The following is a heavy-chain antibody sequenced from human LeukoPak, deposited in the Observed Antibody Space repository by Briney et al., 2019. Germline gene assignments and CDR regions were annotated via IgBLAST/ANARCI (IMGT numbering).Heavy chain of an antibody. J-gene: IGHJ4*02. CDR1: GYTFTGYY. D-gene: IGHD3-10*01. CDR2: INPNSGGT. V-gene: IGHV1-2*02. CDR3: ARVPRSGSHLARRYYFDY. Sequence: ASVKVSCKASGYTFTGYYMHWVRQAPGQGLEWMGWINPNSGGTNYAQKFQGRVTMTRDTSISTAYMELSRLRSDDTAVYYCARVPRSGSHLARRYYFDYWGQGTLVTVSS.